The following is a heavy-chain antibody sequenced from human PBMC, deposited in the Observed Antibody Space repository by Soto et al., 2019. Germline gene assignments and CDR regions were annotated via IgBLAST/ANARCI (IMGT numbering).Heavy chain of an antibody. CDR2: INTYNGHT. V-gene: IGHV1-18*01. D-gene: IGHD6-13*01. J-gene: IGHJ3*02. CDR1: GYTFTNYG. CDR3: ARDLLYSSRSTVRFDI. Sequence: QVQLVQSGTEVKKPGASVKVSCKASGYTFTNYGISWVRQAPGQGLEWLAWINTYNGHTNYAQKLQGRVTLTTDTSTSTAYMELRSLISDDTAVYYCARDLLYSSRSTVRFDIWGQGTMVTVSS.